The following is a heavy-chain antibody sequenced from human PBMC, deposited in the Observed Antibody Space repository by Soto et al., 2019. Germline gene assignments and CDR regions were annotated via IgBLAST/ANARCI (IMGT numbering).Heavy chain of an antibody. Sequence: SVKVSCKVSGYTLTELSMHWVRQPPGKGLEWMGGFDPEDAETIYARRFQGRVTMTEDTSADTAYMELSSLRSEDTAVYYCAAGVVPYGMDVWGQGTTVTVSS. CDR3: AAGVVPYGMDV. V-gene: IGHV1-24*01. J-gene: IGHJ6*02. CDR2: FDPEDAET. D-gene: IGHD2-15*01. CDR1: GYTLTELS.